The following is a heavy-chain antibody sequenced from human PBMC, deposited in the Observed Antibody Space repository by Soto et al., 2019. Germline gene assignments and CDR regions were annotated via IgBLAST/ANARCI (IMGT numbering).Heavy chain of an antibody. D-gene: IGHD5-12*01. J-gene: IGHJ5*02. CDR3: ARPPLPGFSIHFNP. V-gene: IGHV5-51*01. Sequence: PGESLKISCKASGYIFIDYWIGWVRQMPGKGLEWMGIVYPRDSDTRYSPSFQGQVTISADRSTGTAFLQWRSLKASDTALYYCARPPLPGFSIHFNPWGQETLFTVSS. CDR1: GYIFIDYW. CDR2: VYPRDSDT.